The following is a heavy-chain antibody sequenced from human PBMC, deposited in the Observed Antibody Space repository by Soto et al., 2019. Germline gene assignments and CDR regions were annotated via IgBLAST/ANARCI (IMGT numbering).Heavy chain of an antibody. CDR2: IKSKTDGGTT. J-gene: IGHJ4*02. D-gene: IGHD1-1*01. V-gene: IGHV3-15*01. CDR1: GFTFSNAW. Sequence: VGSLRLSCAASGFTFSNAWMSWVRQAPGKGLEWVGRIKSKTDGGTTDYAAPVKGRFTISRDDSKNTLYLQMNSLKTEDTAVYYCTTRGYNWNDNFDYWGQGTLVTVSS. CDR3: TTRGYNWNDNFDY.